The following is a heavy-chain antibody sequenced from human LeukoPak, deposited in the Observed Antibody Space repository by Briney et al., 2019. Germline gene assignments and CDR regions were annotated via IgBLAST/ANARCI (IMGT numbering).Heavy chain of an antibody. CDR1: GGSFSGYY. CDR3: ASRGRSSSPPNRFDP. V-gene: IGHV4-34*01. J-gene: IGHJ5*02. CDR2: INHSGST. D-gene: IGHD6-13*01. Sequence: PSETLSLTCAVYGGSFSGYYWSWIRQPRGKGLEWIGEINHSGSTNYNPSLKSRVTISVDTSKNQFSLKLSSVTAADTAVYYCASRGRSSSPPNRFDPWGQGTLVTVSS.